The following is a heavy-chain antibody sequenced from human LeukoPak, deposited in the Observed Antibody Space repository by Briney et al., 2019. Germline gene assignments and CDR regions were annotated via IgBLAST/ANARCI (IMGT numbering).Heavy chain of an antibody. Sequence: PGGSLRLSCAASGFTFSNAWMSWVRQAPGKGLEWVGRIKSKTDGGTTDYAAPVKGRFTISRDDSKNTLYLQMNSLKTEDTAVYYCTTDISSLDAFDIWGQGTMVTVSS. V-gene: IGHV3-15*01. J-gene: IGHJ3*02. CDR2: IKSKTDGGTT. CDR3: TTDISSLDAFDI. CDR1: GFTFSNAW. D-gene: IGHD3-3*02.